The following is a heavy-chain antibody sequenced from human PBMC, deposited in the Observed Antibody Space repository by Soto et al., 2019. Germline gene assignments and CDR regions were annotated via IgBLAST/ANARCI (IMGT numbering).Heavy chain of an antibody. CDR1: GYTFTSYA. CDR2: INAGNGNT. CDR3: ARVALADYSNLIFDY. Sequence: ASVKVSCKASGYTFTSYAMHWVRQAPGQRLEWMGWINAGNGNTKYSQKFQGRVTITRDTSASTAYMELSSLRSEDTAVYYCARVALADYSNLIFDYWGQGTLVTVSS. V-gene: IGHV1-3*01. J-gene: IGHJ4*02. D-gene: IGHD4-4*01.